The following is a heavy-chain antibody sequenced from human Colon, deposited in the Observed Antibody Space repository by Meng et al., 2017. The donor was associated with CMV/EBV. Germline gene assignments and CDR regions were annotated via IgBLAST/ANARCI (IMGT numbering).Heavy chain of an antibody. CDR3: AREIGGDQTYFDY. Sequence: GGSLRLSCAASGFTFSSYAMHWVRQAPGKGLEWVAVISYDGSNKYYADSVKGRFTISRDNSKNTLYLQMNSLRAEDTAVYYCAREIGGDQTYFDYWGRGTTVTVSS. CDR1: GFTFSSYA. V-gene: IGHV3-30-3*01. J-gene: IGHJ4*03. D-gene: IGHD3-16*01. CDR2: ISYDGSNK.